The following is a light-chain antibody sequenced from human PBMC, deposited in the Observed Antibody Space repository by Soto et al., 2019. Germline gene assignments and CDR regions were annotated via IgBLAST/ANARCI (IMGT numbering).Light chain of an antibody. CDR3: QQYNSYST. Sequence: DIQMTQSPSTLSASVGXRVTITCRASQSISTRLAWYQQKPGKAPKLLIYDASSLESGVPSRFSGSASGTEFTLTISSLQPDDFATYYCQQYNSYSTFGQGTKVDIK. CDR1: QSISTR. V-gene: IGKV1-5*01. J-gene: IGKJ1*01. CDR2: DAS.